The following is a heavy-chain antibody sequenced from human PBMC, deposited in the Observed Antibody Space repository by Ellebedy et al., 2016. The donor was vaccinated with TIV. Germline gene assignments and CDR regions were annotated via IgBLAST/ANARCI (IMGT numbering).Heavy chain of an antibody. Sequence: ASVKVSCXASGYTFTGYYMHWVRQAPGQGLEWMGWINPNSGGTNYAQKFQGRVTMTRDTSISTVYMELSRLRSDDTAVYYCARGSPRYYYYGMDVWGQGTTVTISS. CDR2: INPNSGGT. V-gene: IGHV1-2*02. J-gene: IGHJ6*02. CDR1: GYTFTGYY. CDR3: ARGSPRYYYYGMDV.